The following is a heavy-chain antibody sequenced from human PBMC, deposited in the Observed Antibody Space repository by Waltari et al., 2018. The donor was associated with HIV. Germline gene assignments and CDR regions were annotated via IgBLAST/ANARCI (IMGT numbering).Heavy chain of an antibody. D-gene: IGHD2-2*01. J-gene: IGHJ5*02. CDR2: IYTSGRT. CDR1: GGSISSGSYY. Sequence: QVQLQESGPGLVKPSQTLSLTCTVSGGSISSGSYYWSWIRQPAGKGLEWIGRIYTSGRTNYNPSPKSRVTISVDTSKNQFSLKLSSVTAADTAVYYCARTYCSSTSCYGGANWFDPWGQGTLVTVSS. CDR3: ARTYCSSTSCYGGANWFDP. V-gene: IGHV4-61*02.